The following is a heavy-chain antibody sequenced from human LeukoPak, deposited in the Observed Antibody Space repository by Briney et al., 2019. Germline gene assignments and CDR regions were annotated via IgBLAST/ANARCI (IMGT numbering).Heavy chain of an antibody. Sequence: GGSLRLSCTASGFTFSTYTMNWVRQAPGKGLEWVSYISSGGTTIYYADSVKGRFTISRDNSKNSLYLQMNSLRAEDTAVYYCASRGGLVSPGNWFDPWGQGTLVTVSS. D-gene: IGHD5/OR15-5a*01. CDR3: ASRGGLVSPGNWFDP. J-gene: IGHJ5*02. CDR2: ISSGGTTI. CDR1: GFTFSTYT. V-gene: IGHV3-48*04.